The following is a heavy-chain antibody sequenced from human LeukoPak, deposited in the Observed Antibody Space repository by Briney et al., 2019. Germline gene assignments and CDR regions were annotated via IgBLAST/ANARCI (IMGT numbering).Heavy chain of an antibody. CDR3: ARETAVSGGIYFDY. D-gene: IGHD3-10*01. J-gene: IGHJ4*02. Sequence: GESLRLFCAASGFTFSSSWMHWVRQAPGKGLVWVSRISSDGSRTTYADSVKGRFTISRDNAKNTLYLQMNSLRAEDTAVYYCARETAVSGGIYFDYWGQGTLVTVSS. CDR2: ISSDGSRT. CDR1: GFTFSSSW. V-gene: IGHV3-74*01.